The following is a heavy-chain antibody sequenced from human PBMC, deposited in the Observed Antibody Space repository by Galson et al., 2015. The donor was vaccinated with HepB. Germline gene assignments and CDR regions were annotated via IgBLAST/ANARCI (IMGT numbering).Heavy chain of an antibody. D-gene: IGHD1-26*01. V-gene: IGHV1-18*01. CDR2: ISAYNGNT. CDR3: ARVWIVGAGGPFDI. CDR1: GGTFSSYA. Sequence: SVKVSCKASGGTFSSYAISWVRQAPGQGLEWMGWISAYNGNTNYAQKLQGRVTMTTDTSTSTAYMELRSLRSDDTAVYYCARVWIVGAGGPFDIWGQGTMVTVSS. J-gene: IGHJ3*02.